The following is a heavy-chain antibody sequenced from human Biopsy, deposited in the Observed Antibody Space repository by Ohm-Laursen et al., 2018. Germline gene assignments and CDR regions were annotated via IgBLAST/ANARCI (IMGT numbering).Heavy chain of an antibody. D-gene: IGHD3-16*01. CDR3: AKGYGPDNWFDP. Sequence: SLRLSCAASGFTFSTYAMTWVRQAPGEGLEWVPSITGSGGSTYYPDSVKGRFTISGDNSKNSLYLQMNSLRAEDTAVYYCAKGYGPDNWFDPWGQGTLVTVSS. J-gene: IGHJ5*02. V-gene: IGHV3-23*01. CDR1: GFTFSTYA. CDR2: ITGSGGST.